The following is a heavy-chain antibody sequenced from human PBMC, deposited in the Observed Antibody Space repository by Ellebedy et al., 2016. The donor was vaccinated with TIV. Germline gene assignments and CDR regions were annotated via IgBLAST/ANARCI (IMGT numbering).Heavy chain of an antibody. V-gene: IGHV3-33*01. D-gene: IGHD3-3*01. J-gene: IGHJ4*02. Sequence: PGGSLRLSCVTSGFTFSRHAMQRVRQAPGKGLEWVALIWSDGTKKYYADSMKGRFTISRDNSNDAVYLQMDSLRANDTALYYCTRALHYDPTTSDFWGQGTLVIVSS. CDR3: TRALHYDPTTSDF. CDR2: IWSDGTKK. CDR1: GFTFSRHA.